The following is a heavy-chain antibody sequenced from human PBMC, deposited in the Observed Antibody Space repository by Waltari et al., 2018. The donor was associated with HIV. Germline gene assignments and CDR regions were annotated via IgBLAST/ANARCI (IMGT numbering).Heavy chain of an antibody. J-gene: IGHJ4*02. CDR3: ADNQLMAF. Sequence: EVQLVESGGGLVQPGGSLRLSCAASGFDFRSHGMNWVRQAPGKGLEWISRIGRRGRDTYYRDSVRGRFTVSKDNAKGLLYLQMNSLRDEDTAVYYCADNQLMAFWGQGTLVTVSS. CDR2: IGRRGRDT. CDR1: GFDFRSHG. V-gene: IGHV3-48*02. D-gene: IGHD1-1*01.